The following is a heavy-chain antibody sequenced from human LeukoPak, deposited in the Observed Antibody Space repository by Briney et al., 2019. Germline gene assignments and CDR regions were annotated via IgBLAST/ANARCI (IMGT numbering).Heavy chain of an antibody. D-gene: IGHD6-19*01. CDR1: GFAFSTYG. V-gene: IGHV3-33*01. J-gene: IGHJ4*02. CDR3: ARDREEQWLGHFDY. Sequence: GGSLRLSCAASGFAFSTYGMHWVRQAPGKGLEWVAVIWYDGTNKYYADSVKGRFTISRDNSRNTLYLQMNSLRAEDTAVYYCARDREEQWLGHFDYWGQGTLVTVSS. CDR2: IWYDGTNK.